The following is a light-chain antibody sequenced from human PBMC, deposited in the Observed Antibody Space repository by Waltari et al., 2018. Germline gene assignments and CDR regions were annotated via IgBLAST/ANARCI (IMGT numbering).Light chain of an antibody. CDR3: SSFTSRSTWL. CDR2: DVS. J-gene: IGLJ3*02. V-gene: IGLV2-14*03. CDR1: SSDVGGYSS. Sequence: QSALTQPASVSGSPGQSITISCTGTSSDVGGYSSVSWYQQHPGKAPQLMIYDVSNRPSVVSNRFSGSKSGNTASLTISGLQVEDEADYYCSSFTSRSTWLFGGGTKVTVL.